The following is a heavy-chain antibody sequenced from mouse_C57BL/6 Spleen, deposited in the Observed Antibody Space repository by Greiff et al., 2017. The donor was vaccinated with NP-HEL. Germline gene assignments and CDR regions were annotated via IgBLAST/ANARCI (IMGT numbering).Heavy chain of an antibody. CDR1: GFTFSSYG. Sequence: EVKLVESGGDLVKPGGSLKLSCAASGFTFSSYGMSWVRQTPDKRLEWVATISSGGSYTYYPDSVKGRFTISRDNAKNTLYLQMSSLKSEDTAMYYCAREDFYYGSSSYYFDYWGQGTTLTVSS. CDR3: AREDFYYGSSSYYFDY. J-gene: IGHJ2*01. V-gene: IGHV5-6*01. CDR2: ISSGGSYT. D-gene: IGHD1-1*01.